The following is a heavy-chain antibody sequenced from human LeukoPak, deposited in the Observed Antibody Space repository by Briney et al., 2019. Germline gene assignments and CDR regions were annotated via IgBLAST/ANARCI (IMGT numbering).Heavy chain of an antibody. J-gene: IGHJ4*02. D-gene: IGHD6-19*01. Sequence: SVKVSCKASGGTFSSYAISWVRQAPVQGLEWMGRIIPIFGTANYAQKFQGRVTITTDESTSTAYMELSSLRSEDTAVYYCARGPIAVAGNASWDYWGQGTLVTVSS. V-gene: IGHV1-69*05. CDR1: GGTFSSYA. CDR3: ARGPIAVAGNASWDY. CDR2: IIPIFGTA.